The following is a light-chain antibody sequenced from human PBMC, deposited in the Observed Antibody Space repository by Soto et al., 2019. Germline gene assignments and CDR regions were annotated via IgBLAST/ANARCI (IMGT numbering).Light chain of an antibody. CDR2: DVS. CDR3: SSYTSSTTEV. CDR1: SSDVGGYNY. J-gene: IGLJ1*01. Sequence: QSVLAQPASVSGSPGQSITISCTGTSSDVGGYNYVSWYQHHPGKAPKLMIYDVSSRPSGVSYRFSGSKSGNTASLTISGLQAEDEADYYCSSYTSSTTEVFGTGTKVTV. V-gene: IGLV2-14*03.